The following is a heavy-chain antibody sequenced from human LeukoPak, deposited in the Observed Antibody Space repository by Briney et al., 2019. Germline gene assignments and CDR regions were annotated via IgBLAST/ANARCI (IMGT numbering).Heavy chain of an antibody. Sequence: SETLSLTCTVSGDSVSSGGYYWSWIRQPPGKGLEWIGYIYYSGSTNYNPSLKSRVTISVDTSKNQFSLKLNSVTAADTAVYYCAAGYTAGGLIFDYWGQGTLVTVSS. CDR3: AAGYTAGGLIFDY. D-gene: IGHD5-24*01. CDR2: IYYSGST. V-gene: IGHV4-61*08. CDR1: GDSVSSGGYY. J-gene: IGHJ4*02.